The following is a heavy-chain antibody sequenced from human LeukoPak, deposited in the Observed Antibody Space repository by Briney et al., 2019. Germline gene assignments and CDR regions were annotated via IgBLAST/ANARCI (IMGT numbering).Heavy chain of an antibody. V-gene: IGHV1-2*02. CDR1: VSTLTVYY. J-gene: IGHJ4*02. CDR2: MNPNTGAT. Sequence: SVNVSCKASVSTLTVYYLHYVRHALGQALEWVGWMNPNTGATHSAQKFQGRTTMTRDSSISTAYMDLSRLRSDDTAVYYCARDRVGSGWPRPYYFEVWGQGTLVTVSS. D-gene: IGHD6-19*01. CDR3: ARDRVGSGWPRPYYFEV.